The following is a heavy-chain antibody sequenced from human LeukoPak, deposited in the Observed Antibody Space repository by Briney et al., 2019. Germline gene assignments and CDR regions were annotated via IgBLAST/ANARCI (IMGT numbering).Heavy chain of an antibody. V-gene: IGHV4-30-2*01. D-gene: IGHD5-12*01. CDR2: IYHSGST. CDR1: GGSISSGGYS. Sequence: SETLSLTCAVSGGSISSGGYSWSWIRQPPGKGLEWIGYIYHSGSTYYNPSLKSRVTISVDRSKNQFSLKLSSVTAADTAVYYCARGGYESGWFDPWGQGTLVTVSS. CDR3: ARGGYESGWFDP. J-gene: IGHJ5*02.